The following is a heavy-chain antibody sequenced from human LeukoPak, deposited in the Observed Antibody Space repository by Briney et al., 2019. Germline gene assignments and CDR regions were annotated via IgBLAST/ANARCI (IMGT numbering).Heavy chain of an antibody. Sequence: ASVKVSCTASGYPFISYPITWVRQVPGQGLEWVGWISNYNGNTKSARKFQGRVTMTTDTSTNTAYMELRSLTSDDTAMYYCARVRDSGYDENDYWGQGTLVTVSS. CDR3: ARVRDSGYDENDY. CDR2: ISNYNGNT. V-gene: IGHV1-18*04. J-gene: IGHJ4*02. D-gene: IGHD5-12*01. CDR1: GYPFISYP.